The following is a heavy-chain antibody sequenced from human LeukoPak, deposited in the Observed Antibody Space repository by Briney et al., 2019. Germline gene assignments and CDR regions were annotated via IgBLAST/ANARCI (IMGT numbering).Heavy chain of an antibody. J-gene: IGHJ4*02. CDR3: ARKGVAARGFDY. Sequence: ASVKVSCKASGYTFTSYYMHCVPQAPGQGLECMGIINPSGGSTSYAQELQGRVTMTRDMSTSTVYEERSSMRSENTAVYYCARKGVAARGFDYWGQGTLVTVSS. CDR1: GYTFTSYY. D-gene: IGHD6-6*01. V-gene: IGHV1-46*01. CDR2: INPSGGST.